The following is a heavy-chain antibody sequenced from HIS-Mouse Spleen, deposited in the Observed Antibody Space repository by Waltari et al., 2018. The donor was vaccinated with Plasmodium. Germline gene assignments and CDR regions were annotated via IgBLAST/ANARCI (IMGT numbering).Heavy chain of an antibody. D-gene: IGHD1-7*01. CDR3: ARDRITGTSYFDY. J-gene: IGHJ4*02. Sequence: QLQLQESGPGLVKPSETLSLTCTVSGGSISSSSYSWGWIRQPPGKGLEWIGSIYYSGSTYYNPSLKSRVTISVDTSKNQFSLKLSSVTAADTAVCYCARDRITGTSYFDYWGQGTLVTVSS. V-gene: IGHV4-39*07. CDR1: GGSISSSSYS. CDR2: IYYSGST.